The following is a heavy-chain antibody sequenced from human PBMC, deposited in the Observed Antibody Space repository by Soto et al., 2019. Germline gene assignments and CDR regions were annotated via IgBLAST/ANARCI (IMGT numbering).Heavy chain of an antibody. V-gene: IGHV1-46*03. CDR1: GYTFTSYY. D-gene: IGHD2-2*01. CDR2: INPSGDST. J-gene: IGHJ5*02. Sequence: ASVKVSCKASGYTFTSYYIHWVRQAPGQGLEWMGIINPSGDSTSYAQKFQGRVTMTRDTSTSTVYMELSSLRSEDTAVYYCSRESTPTRLFYPWGQGTLVTGSS. CDR3: SRESTPTRLFYP.